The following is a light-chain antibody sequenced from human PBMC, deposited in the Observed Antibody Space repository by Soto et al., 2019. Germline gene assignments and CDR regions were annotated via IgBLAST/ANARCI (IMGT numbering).Light chain of an antibody. CDR2: LNSDGSH. CDR1: SGHSNYA. J-gene: IGLJ2*01. V-gene: IGLV4-69*01. CDR3: QTWGTGTHVV. Sequence: QLVLTQSPSASASLGASVKLTCTLSSGHSNYAIAWHQQQPEKGPRYLMKLNSDGSHNKGDGIPDRFSGSSSGAERYLTISSLQSEDEADYYCQTWGTGTHVVFGGGTKLTVL.